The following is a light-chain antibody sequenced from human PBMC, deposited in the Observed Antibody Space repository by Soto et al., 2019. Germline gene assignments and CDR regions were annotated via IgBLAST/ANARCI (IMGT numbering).Light chain of an antibody. Sequence: EIVLTQYPGILSLSPGERATLSCSASRSVSSNSLAWYQQKPGQAPRLLIYGESSRATGIPDRFSGSESGTDFTLTISRLEPDDFAVYYCQHYGSSLWTFGQGTKVEIK. V-gene: IGKV3-20*01. CDR2: GES. CDR3: QHYGSSLWT. J-gene: IGKJ1*01. CDR1: RSVSSNS.